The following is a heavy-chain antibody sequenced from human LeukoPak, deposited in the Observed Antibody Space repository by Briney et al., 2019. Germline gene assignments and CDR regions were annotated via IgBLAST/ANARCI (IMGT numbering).Heavy chain of an antibody. CDR2: LYYTGST. CDR3: ARQHERGSFVWEDSDSTLFPYTGNYFDY. CDR1: GGSISSRSYL. V-gene: IGHV4-39*01. Sequence: PSETLSLTRTVSGGSISSRSYLWGWIRQPPGKGLEWIGSLYYTGSTYNTAALKSRVTLSGDTSKNQISLNLRSVTAADTAVYYCARQHERGSFVWEDSDSTLFPYTGNYFDYWGLGTLVTVSS. J-gene: IGHJ4*02. D-gene: IGHD3-22*01.